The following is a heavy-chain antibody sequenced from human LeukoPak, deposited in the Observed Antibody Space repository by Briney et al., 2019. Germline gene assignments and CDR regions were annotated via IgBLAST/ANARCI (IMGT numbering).Heavy chain of an antibody. CDR2: IYHSGST. CDR1: GGSISSGGYS. D-gene: IGHD5-12*01. V-gene: IGHV4-30-2*01. CDR3: ARGGDIVATHFDY. Sequence: SETLSLTCAVFGGSISSGGYSWSWIRQPPGKGLEWIGYIYHSGSTYYNPSLKSRVSISVDRSKNQFSLKLSSVTAADTAVYYCARGGDIVATHFDYWGQGTLVTVSS. J-gene: IGHJ4*02.